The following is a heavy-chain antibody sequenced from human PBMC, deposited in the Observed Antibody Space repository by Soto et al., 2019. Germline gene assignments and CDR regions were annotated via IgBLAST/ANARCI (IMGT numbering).Heavy chain of an antibody. J-gene: IGHJ4*02. CDR3: ACWGHIVPVAPSDFDR. D-gene: IGHD2-8*02. CDR1: GFPFTNYW. Sequence: GGSRRLSWAASGFPFTNYWMNWVRQTPGKGLMWVSRISPDGSDVGYADSVEGRFTVSRDNAKNTLYLQMHSLRAEDTAMYYCACWGHIVPVAPSDFDRWGQGTLVTVSS. V-gene: IGHV3-74*01. CDR2: ISPDGSDV.